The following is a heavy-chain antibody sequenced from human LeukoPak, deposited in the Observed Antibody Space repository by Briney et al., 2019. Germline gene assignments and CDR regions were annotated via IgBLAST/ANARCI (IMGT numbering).Heavy chain of an antibody. CDR1: GGSINSSGYY. CDR2: HYYSGSI. J-gene: IGHJ3*02. Sequence: PSETLSLTCTVSGGSINSSGYYWGWIRQPPGKGLEWIGSHYYSGSIYYNPSLKSRVTISVDTSKNQFSLKLSSVTAADTAVYYCASGGRQLVRRRAFDIWGQGTMVTVSS. CDR3: ASGGRQLVRRRAFDI. V-gene: IGHV4-39*07. D-gene: IGHD6-13*01.